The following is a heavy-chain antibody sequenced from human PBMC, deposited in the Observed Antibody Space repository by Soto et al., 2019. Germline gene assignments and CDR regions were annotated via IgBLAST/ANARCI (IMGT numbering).Heavy chain of an antibody. Sequence: QVQLQESGPGLVKPSETLSLTCTVSGGSVSSATDYWTWIRQPPGKGLEWIGYTAYNGNSDRTTSLKSRVTISIDRSKNQFSLTLRSVTAADTAVYSCARQSSYDSEHYHYWFDPWGRGILVTVSS. CDR2: TAYNGNS. CDR3: ARQSSYDSEHYHYWFDP. V-gene: IGHV4-61*01. J-gene: IGHJ5*02. CDR1: GGSVSSATDY. D-gene: IGHD3-22*01.